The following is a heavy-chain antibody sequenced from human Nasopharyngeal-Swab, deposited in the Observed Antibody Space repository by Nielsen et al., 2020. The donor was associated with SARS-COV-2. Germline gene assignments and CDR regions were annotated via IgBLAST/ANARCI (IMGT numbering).Heavy chain of an antibody. J-gene: IGHJ6*02. Sequence: SVKVSCKASGGTFSSYAISWVRQAPGQGLEWMGRIIPIFGIANYAQKLQGRVTITADKSTSTAYMKLSSLRSEDTAVYYCASQGGGDYYDSRRYYNYVMDVWGQGTTVTVSS. CDR3: ASQGGGDYYDSRRYYNYVMDV. CDR1: GGTFSSYA. V-gene: IGHV1-69*04. D-gene: IGHD3-22*01. CDR2: IIPIFGIA.